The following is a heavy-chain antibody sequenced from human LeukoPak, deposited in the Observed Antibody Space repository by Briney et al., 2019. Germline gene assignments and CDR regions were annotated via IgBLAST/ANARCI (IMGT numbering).Heavy chain of an antibody. D-gene: IGHD4-17*01. V-gene: IGHV5-51*01. CDR3: ARQYGRPFDY. CDR2: IYPGDSDT. CDR1: GYSFTSYW. J-gene: IGHJ4*02. Sequence: HGESLKISCRGSGYSFTSYWIAWVRQMPGKGLEWMGIIYPGDSDTRYSPSFQGQVTISADKSINTAYLQWSSLKATDTGIYYCARQYGRPFDYWGQGTLVTVSS.